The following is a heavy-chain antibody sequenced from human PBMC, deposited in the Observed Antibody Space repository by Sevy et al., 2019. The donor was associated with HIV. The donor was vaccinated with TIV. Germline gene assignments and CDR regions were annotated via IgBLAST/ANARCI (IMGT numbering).Heavy chain of an antibody. D-gene: IGHD6-19*01. Sequence: GGSLRLSCAASGFTYNGYGMHWVRQAPGKGLEWVAVIWYDGSNKEYADSVKGRFTISRDNSKNTLYLQMNNLRAEDTAVYYCARVSIAVAGIGYYFHYWGQGTLVTVSS. V-gene: IGHV3-33*01. CDR2: IWYDGSNK. CDR3: ARVSIAVAGIGYYFHY. CDR1: GFTYNGYG. J-gene: IGHJ4*02.